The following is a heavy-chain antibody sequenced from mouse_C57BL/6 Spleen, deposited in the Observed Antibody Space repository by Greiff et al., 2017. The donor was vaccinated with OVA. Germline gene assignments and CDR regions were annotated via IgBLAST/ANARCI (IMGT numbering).Heavy chain of an antibody. J-gene: IGHJ4*01. D-gene: IGHD2-4*01. CDR2: INPSSGYT. CDR3: PIYYDYDDYAMDY. V-gene: IGHV1-7*01. Sequence: VQLQQSGAELAKPGASVKLSCKASGYTFTSYWMHWVKQRPGQGLEWIGYINPSSGYTKYNQKFKDKATLTADKSSSTAYMQLSSLTYEDSAVYYCPIYYDYDDYAMDYWGQGTSVTVSS. CDR1: GYTFTSYW.